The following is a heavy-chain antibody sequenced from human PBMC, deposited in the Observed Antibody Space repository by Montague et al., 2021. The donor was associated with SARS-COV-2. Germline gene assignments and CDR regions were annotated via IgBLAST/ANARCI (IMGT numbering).Heavy chain of an antibody. CDR2: IFHSGTT. Sequence: SETLSLTCSVSGGSIVTGDYYWAWSRQPPGKGLEWIGSIFHSGTTYYAPSLRGRATISVDTSKNQFSLKLNSVTAADTAFYYCVREYTGSSQASWGQGTLVTVSS. CDR1: GGSIVTGDYY. J-gene: IGHJ5*02. V-gene: IGHV4-39*02. D-gene: IGHD6-6*01. CDR3: VREYTGSSQAS.